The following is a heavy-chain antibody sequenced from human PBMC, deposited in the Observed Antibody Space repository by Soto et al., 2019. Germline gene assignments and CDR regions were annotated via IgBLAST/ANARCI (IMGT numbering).Heavy chain of an antibody. CDR3: TRQTDAVQWLVVPTDYNFDY. V-gene: IGHV3-73*02. Sequence: EGQLVESGGGLVKPGGSRKLSCEASGFTFGGSAMHWVRQAPGKGREWVGHIRSKTNSYATAYAESGKGRFTISRDDSRNTAYLQMNSLKTEDTAVYFCTRQTDAVQWLVVPTDYNFDYWGQGTLVTVSS. J-gene: IGHJ4*02. D-gene: IGHD6-19*01. CDR2: IRSKTNSYAT. CDR1: GFTFGGSA.